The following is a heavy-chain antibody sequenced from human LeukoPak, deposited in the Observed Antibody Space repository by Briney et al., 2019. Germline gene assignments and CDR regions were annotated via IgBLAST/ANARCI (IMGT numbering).Heavy chain of an antibody. D-gene: IGHD3-22*01. CDR3: AAYDSSGYASKYFQH. V-gene: IGHV3-74*01. Sequence: GGSLRLSCAASGFTFSTYWMHWVRQAPGKGLVWVSRISTDGSSTNYADSVKGRSTISRDNAKNTLYLQINGLRVEDTAVYYCAAYDSSGYASKYFQHWGQGTLVTVSS. J-gene: IGHJ1*01. CDR2: ISTDGSST. CDR1: GFTFSTYW.